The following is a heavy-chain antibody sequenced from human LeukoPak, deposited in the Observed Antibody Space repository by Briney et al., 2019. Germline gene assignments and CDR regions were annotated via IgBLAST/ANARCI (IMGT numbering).Heavy chain of an antibody. Sequence: ESGPTLVNPTQTLTLTCTFSGFSLNTRAMCVSWIRQPPGKALEWLAFIDWNDDKYYSTSLKTRLTISKDSSKSQVVLTMTNMDPVDTATYYCASGHSWNFDYWGQGTLVTVSS. J-gene: IGHJ4*02. CDR1: GFSLNTRAMC. CDR2: IDWNDDK. V-gene: IGHV2-70*12. CDR3: ASGHSWNFDY. D-gene: IGHD1-20*01.